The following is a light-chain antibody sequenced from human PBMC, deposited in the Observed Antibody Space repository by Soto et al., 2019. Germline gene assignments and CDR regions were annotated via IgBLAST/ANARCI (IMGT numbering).Light chain of an antibody. CDR2: YDS. CDR1: NIGSKS. J-gene: IGLJ1*01. CDR3: QVWDSSSDHLNV. Sequence: SYELTQPPSVSVAPGKTARITCGGNNIGSKSVHWYQQKPGQAPVLVIYYDSDRPSGIPERFSGSNFGNTATLTISRVEAGDEADYYCQVWDSSSDHLNVFGTGTKVTVL. V-gene: IGLV3-21*04.